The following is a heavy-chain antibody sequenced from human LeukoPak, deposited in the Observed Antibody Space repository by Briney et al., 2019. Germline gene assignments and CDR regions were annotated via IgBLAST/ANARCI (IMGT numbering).Heavy chain of an antibody. D-gene: IGHD2-21*02. CDR2: IFSSGTT. CDR1: GGSISGNY. J-gene: IGHJ4*02. V-gene: IGHV4-4*07. CDR3: ARGPYCAGGCHFDF. Sequence: SETLSLNCSVSGGSISGNYWSWIRQPAGKGLEWIGRIFSSGTTNYNPSLKSRVTMSIDTSKNQFSLKLTSVTAADTAVYYCARGPYCAGGCHFDFWGQGTLVTASS.